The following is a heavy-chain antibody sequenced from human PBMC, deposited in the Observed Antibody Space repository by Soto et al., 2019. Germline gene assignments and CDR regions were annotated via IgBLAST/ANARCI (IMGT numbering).Heavy chain of an antibody. CDR3: ARHKARGKRQLVEFDP. J-gene: IGHJ5*02. Sequence: QLQLQESGPGLVKPSETLSLTCTVSGGSIRSSNYYWAWIRQPPGKGLEWIASIYYSGNTYYDPPLKSRVTISVDTSKNQFSLTLRSVTATDTAVYFCARHKARGKRQLVEFDPWGQGTLVTVSA. V-gene: IGHV4-39*01. CDR1: GGSIRSSNYY. D-gene: IGHD2-8*02. CDR2: IYYSGNT.